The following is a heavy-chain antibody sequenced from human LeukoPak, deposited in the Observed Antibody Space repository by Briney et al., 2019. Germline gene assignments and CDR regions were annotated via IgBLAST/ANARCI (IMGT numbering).Heavy chain of an antibody. CDR1: GGSISSYY. D-gene: IGHD3-9*01. CDR2: IYYSGST. V-gene: IGHV4-59*01. Sequence: SETLSLTCTVSGGSISSYYWSWIRQPPGKGLEWIGYIYYSGSTNYNPSLKSRVTISVDTSKNQFSLKLNSVTAADTAVYYCARTGYDILTGYRAKQYYFDYWGQGTLVTVSS. CDR3: ARTGYDILTGYRAKQYYFDY. J-gene: IGHJ4*02.